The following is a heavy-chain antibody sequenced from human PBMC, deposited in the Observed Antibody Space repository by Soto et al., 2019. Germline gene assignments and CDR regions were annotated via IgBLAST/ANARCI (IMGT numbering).Heavy chain of an antibody. CDR2: IYYNGNT. Sequence: PSETLSLTCTVSRGSISTYYWSWIRQPPGKGLECIGYIYYNGNTNYNPSLKSRVTISVDTSKNQFTLNLNSVTAADTAVCYCARHATRSYDYWGQGTLVTVSS. V-gene: IGHV4-59*08. J-gene: IGHJ4*02. CDR3: ARHATRSYDY. CDR1: RGSISTYY.